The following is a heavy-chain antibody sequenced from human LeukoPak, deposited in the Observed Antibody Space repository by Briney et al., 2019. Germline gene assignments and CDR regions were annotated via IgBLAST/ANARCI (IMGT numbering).Heavy chain of an antibody. D-gene: IGHD3-10*01. J-gene: IGHJ5*02. Sequence: GGSLRLSCAASGFTFSDYYMSWIRQAPGKGLEWVSYISRSSSYTNYADSVKGRFTISRDNAKNSLYLQMNSLRAEDTAVYYCARDKGSPWFGESNWFDPWGQGTLVTVSS. CDR1: GFTFSDYY. V-gene: IGHV3-11*06. CDR2: ISRSSSYT. CDR3: ARDKGSPWFGESNWFDP.